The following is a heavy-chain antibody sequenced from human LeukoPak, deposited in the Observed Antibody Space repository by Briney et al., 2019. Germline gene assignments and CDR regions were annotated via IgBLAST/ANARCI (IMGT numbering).Heavy chain of an antibody. CDR2: IYSGRST. CDR1: GFTVSSNY. V-gene: IGHV3-66*01. CDR3: ATGDPFDY. J-gene: IGHJ4*02. Sequence: HSGGSLRLSWAAAGFTVSSNYVSWVRQATGKGLECVSVIYSGRSTHYADSVKGRFTISRDNSKNTVYLQMNSLRADDTAMYYCATGDPFDYWGQGTLVTVSS.